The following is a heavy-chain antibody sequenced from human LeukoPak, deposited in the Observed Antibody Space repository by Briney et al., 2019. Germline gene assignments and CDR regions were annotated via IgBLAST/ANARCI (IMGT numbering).Heavy chain of an antibody. CDR2: INSDGSST. Sequence: GGSLRLSCAASGFTFSSYWMHWVRHAPGKGLVWVSRINSDGSSTSYADSVKGRFTISRDNAKNTLYLQMNSLRAEDTAVYYCARGPTLAAPSFDYWGQGTLVTVSS. J-gene: IGHJ4*02. CDR1: GFTFSSYW. V-gene: IGHV3-74*01. CDR3: ARGPTLAAPSFDY. D-gene: IGHD6-13*01.